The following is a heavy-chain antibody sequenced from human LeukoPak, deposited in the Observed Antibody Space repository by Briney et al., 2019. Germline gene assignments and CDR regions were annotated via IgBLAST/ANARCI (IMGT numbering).Heavy chain of an antibody. CDR1: GGSFSGYY. Sequence: SETLSVTCAVYGGSFSGYYWSWIRQPPGKGLEWIGEINHSGSTNYNPSLKSRVTISVDTSRNQFSLKLSSVTAADTAVYYCAGSSWIHYYYYGMDVWGQGTTVTVSS. CDR3: AGSSWIHYYYYGMDV. V-gene: IGHV4-34*01. D-gene: IGHD6-13*01. CDR2: INHSGST. J-gene: IGHJ6*02.